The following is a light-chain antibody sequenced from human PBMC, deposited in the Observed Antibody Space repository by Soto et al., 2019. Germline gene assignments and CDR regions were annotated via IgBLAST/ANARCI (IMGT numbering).Light chain of an antibody. CDR2: GAS. CDR1: QSIGSN. V-gene: IGKV3-15*01. J-gene: IGKJ3*01. CDR3: QQYFTWPT. Sequence: EIVMTQSPATLSASPGERATLSCRASQSIGSNVAWYQQKPGQPPRLLMHGASTRATDFPARFSGSGSGTEFTLTISSLQSEDFAIYYCQQYFTWPTFGPGTKVDIK.